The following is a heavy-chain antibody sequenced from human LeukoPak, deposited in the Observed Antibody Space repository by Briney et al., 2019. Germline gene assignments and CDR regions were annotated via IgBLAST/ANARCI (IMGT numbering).Heavy chain of an antibody. D-gene: IGHD3-3*01. CDR3: AKGGTDFWSGRKRDYFDY. V-gene: IGHV3-9*01. CDR1: GFTFDDYA. J-gene: IGHJ4*02. Sequence: GGSLRLSCAASGFTFDDYAMHWVRQAPGKGLEWVSGISWNSGSIGYADSVKGRFTISRDNAKNSLYLQMNSLRAEDTALYYCAKGGTDFWSGRKRDYFDYWGQGTLVTVSS. CDR2: ISWNSGSI.